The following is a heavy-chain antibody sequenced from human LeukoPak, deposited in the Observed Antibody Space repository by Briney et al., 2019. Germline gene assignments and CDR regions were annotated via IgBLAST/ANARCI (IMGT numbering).Heavy chain of an antibody. D-gene: IGHD3-22*01. J-gene: IGHJ4*02. V-gene: IGHV3-23*01. CDR1: RFTFSSYG. CDR3: AKSSYYDASGYYREYYFDY. CDR2: ISGSGGST. Sequence: GGSLRLSCAASRFTFSSYGMSWVRQAPGKGLEWVSSISGSGGSTYYADSVKGRFTISRDNSKNTLYLQMNSLRDEDTAVYYCAKSSYYDASGYYREYYFDYWGQGTLVTVSS.